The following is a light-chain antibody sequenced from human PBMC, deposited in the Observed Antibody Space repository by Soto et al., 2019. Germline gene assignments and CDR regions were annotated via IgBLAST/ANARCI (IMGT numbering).Light chain of an antibody. Sequence: QCVLTQPPSASGSPGQSVTISCTGTSSDVGDYDYVSWYQQYPGKAPKLIIYEVSRRPSGVPDRFSGSKTGNTASLTVSGLQAEDEADYYCSSYADRNYVFGTGTKVTVL. J-gene: IGLJ1*01. V-gene: IGLV2-8*01. CDR2: EVS. CDR3: SSYADRNYV. CDR1: SSDVGDYDY.